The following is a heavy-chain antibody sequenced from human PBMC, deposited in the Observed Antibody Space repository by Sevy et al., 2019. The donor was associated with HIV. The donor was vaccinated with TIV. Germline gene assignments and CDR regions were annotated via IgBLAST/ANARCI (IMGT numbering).Heavy chain of an antibody. CDR2: ITVSSSYI. D-gene: IGHD4-17*01. V-gene: IGHV3-21*06. Sequence: GGSLRLSCAPSGFTFSTYTINWVRQAPGKGLEWVSSITVSSSYINYADSMKGRITISRDNIKNSLFLQMNSLRAEDTAVYYCARGGSIYGYEAFDIWGQGTMVTVSS. J-gene: IGHJ3*02. CDR1: GFTFSTYT. CDR3: ARGGSIYGYEAFDI.